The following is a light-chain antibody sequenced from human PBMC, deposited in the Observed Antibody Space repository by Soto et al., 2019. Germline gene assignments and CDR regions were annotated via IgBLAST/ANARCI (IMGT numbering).Light chain of an antibody. Sequence: QSALTQPASVSGSPGQSITISCTGTSSDVGSYNYVSWYQQHPAKAPKLVIYDVSNRPSGVSNRFSGSKSGNTASLTISGLQSEDEADYYCSSYTSSSTRVFGGGTKLNVL. V-gene: IGLV2-14*01. CDR3: SSYTSSSTRV. J-gene: IGLJ3*02. CDR2: DVS. CDR1: SSDVGSYNY.